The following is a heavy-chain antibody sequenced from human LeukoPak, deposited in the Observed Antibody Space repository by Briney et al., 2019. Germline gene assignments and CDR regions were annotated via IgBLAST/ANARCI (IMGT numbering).Heavy chain of an antibody. V-gene: IGHV4-34*01. CDR1: GGSFSGYY. CDR2: INHSGST. J-gene: IGHJ4*02. Sequence: PSETLSLTCAVYGGSFSGYYWSWIRQPPGKGLEWIGEINHSGSTNYNPSLKSRVTISVDTSKNQFSLKLSSVTAADTAVYYCASGGTGMNGIDYWGQGTLVTVSS. CDR3: ASGGTGMNGIDY. D-gene: IGHD1-1*01.